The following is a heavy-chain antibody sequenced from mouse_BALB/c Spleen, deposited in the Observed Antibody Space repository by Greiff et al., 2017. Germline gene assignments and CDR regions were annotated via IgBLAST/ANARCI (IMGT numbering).Heavy chain of an antibody. CDR1: GFTFSSYA. V-gene: IGHV5-6-5*01. J-gene: IGHJ2*01. Sequence: EVMLVESGGGLVKPGGSLKLSCAASGFTFSSYAMSWVRQTPEKRLEWVASISSGGSTYYPDSVKGRFTISRDNARNILYLQMSSLRSEDTAMYYCARGFYDYDGDYWGQGTTLTVSS. CDR3: ARGFYDYDGDY. D-gene: IGHD2-4*01. CDR2: ISSGGST.